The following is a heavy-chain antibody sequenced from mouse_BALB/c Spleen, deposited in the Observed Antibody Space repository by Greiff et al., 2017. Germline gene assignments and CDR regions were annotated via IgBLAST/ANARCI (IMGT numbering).Heavy chain of an antibody. CDR1: GFTFSSFG. Sequence: EVKLVESGGGLVQPGGSRKLSCAASGFTFSSFGMHWVRQAPEKGLEWVAYISSGSSTIYYADTVEGRFTISRDNPKNTLFLQMSSLRSEDTAMYYCARKDYFDYWGQGTTLTVSS. V-gene: IGHV5-17*02. CDR3: ARKDYFDY. CDR2: ISSGSSTI. J-gene: IGHJ2*01.